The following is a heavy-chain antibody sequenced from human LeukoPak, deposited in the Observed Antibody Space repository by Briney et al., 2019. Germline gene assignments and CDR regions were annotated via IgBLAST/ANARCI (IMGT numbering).Heavy chain of an antibody. J-gene: IGHJ5*02. CDR1: GYSITSGYH. Sequence: SETLSLTCAVSGYSITSGYHWGWVRQPPGKGLEWIGSMFHAGNSYYNPSLKSRVTISIDTSMNHFSLNLISVTAADTAVYYCARTRYCSGETCFSPDLLDTWSRGTLVTVSS. CDR3: ARTRYCSGETCFSPDLLDT. CDR2: MFHAGNS. V-gene: IGHV4-38-2*01. D-gene: IGHD2-15*01.